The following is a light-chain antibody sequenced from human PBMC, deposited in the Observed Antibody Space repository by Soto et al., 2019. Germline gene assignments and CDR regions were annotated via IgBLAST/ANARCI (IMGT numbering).Light chain of an antibody. CDR3: QQTYSVLPYT. J-gene: IGKJ2*01. CDR2: AAS. Sequence: DIQMTQSPSSLSASVGDRVTITCRASQSIRTYLNWYQQKPGKAPDLLIYAASNLQSGVPSRFSGGGSGTDFTLTISSLQPEDFATYYCQQTYSVLPYTFGQGTKLEI. CDR1: QSIRTY. V-gene: IGKV1-39*01.